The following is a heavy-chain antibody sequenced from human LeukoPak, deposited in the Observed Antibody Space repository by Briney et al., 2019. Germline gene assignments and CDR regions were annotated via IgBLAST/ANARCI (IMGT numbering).Heavy chain of an antibody. CDR2: ISSSSSYI. J-gene: IGHJ4*02. CDR3: ANPPPKDSSGWSHYFDY. V-gene: IGHV3-21*01. CDR1: GFTFSRYT. D-gene: IGHD3-22*01. Sequence: GGSLRLSCAVSGFTFSRYTMNWVRQAPGKGLEWVSSISSSSSYIYYADSVKGRFTISRDNAKNSVYLQMNSLRAEDTAVYYCANPPPKDSSGWSHYFDYWGQGTLVTVSS.